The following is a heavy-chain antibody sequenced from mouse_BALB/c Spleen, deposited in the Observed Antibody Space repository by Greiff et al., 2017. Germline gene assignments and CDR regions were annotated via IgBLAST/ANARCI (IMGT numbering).Heavy chain of an antibody. CDR3: TRGVRRSWYFDV. V-gene: IGHV1S81*02. D-gene: IGHD2-14*01. J-gene: IGHJ1*01. CDR1: GFNIKDTY. Sequence: VQLQQSGAELVKPGASVKLSCTASGFNIKDTYMYWVKQRPGQGLEWIGEINPSNGGTNFNEKFKSKATLTVDKSSSTAYMQLSSLTSEDSAVYYGTRGVRRSWYFDVWGAGTTVTVSS. CDR2: INPSNGGT.